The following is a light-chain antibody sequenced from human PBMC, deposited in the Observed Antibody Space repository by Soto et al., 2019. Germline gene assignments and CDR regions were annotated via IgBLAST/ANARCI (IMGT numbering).Light chain of an antibody. CDR2: DAS. CDR3: QQYDNPIFT. J-gene: IGKJ3*01. CDR1: QVISNY. V-gene: IGKV1-33*01. Sequence: DIQMTQSPSSLSASVGDRVTITCQASQVISNYLNWYQQKPGKAPKLLIYDASNLETGVTSRFSGNGSGTDLTFTIRSLQPEDIATYNCQQYDNPIFTFGPGTKVDIK.